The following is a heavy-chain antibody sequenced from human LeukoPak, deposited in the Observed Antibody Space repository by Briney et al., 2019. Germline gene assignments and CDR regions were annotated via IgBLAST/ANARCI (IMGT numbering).Heavy chain of an antibody. CDR1: GGSMSSSSYY. V-gene: IGHV4-39*07. J-gene: IGHJ4*02. CDR3: ARVRPDDYGDPNYFDY. D-gene: IGHD4-17*01. CDR2: IYNSGST. Sequence: SETLSLTCTVSGGSMSSSSYYWGWIRQPPGKGLEWIGSIYNSGSTYYNPSLKSRVTISIDTSRNQFSLKLSSVTAADTAVYYCARVRPDDYGDPNYFDYWGQGTLVTVSS.